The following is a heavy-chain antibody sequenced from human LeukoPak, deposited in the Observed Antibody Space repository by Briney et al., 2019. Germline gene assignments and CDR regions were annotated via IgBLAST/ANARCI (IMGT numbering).Heavy chain of an antibody. CDR1: RFTLSNYW. V-gene: IGHV3-7*01. D-gene: IGHD5-24*01. CDR2: INQDGSEK. CDR3: ARKGDGYNSFWLDY. Sequence: GGSLRLSCAASRFTLSNYWMSWVRQAPGKGLEWVANINQDGSEKYYVDSVKGRFTISRDNAKNSLYLQMNSLRGEDTAVYYCARKGDGYNSFWLDYWGQGTLVTVSS. J-gene: IGHJ4*02.